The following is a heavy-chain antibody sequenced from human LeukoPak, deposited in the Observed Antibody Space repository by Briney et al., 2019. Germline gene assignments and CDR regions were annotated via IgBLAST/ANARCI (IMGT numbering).Heavy chain of an antibody. J-gene: IGHJ4*02. V-gene: IGHV3-23*01. D-gene: IGHD6-13*01. CDR2: ISASGVST. CDR1: GFTFSAYA. Sequence: PGGSLRLSCAASGFTFSAYAMSWVRQFPGKGLEWVSAISASGVSTYYADSVKGRFTISRDNSKNTLYLQVNSLIAGDTAVYYCAKFFLAAEGIFAGGNRGFDHWGQGTLVTVSS. CDR3: AKFFLAAEGIFAGGNRGFDH.